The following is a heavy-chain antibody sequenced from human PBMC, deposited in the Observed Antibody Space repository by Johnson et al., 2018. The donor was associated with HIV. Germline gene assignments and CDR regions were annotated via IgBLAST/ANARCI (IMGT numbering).Heavy chain of an antibody. D-gene: IGHD5-18*01. J-gene: IGHJ3*02. CDR2: IYSGGST. CDR3: ARDTAMVHDAFDI. Sequence: VQLVESGGGLIHPGGSLRLSCAASGFTVSSNYMSWVRQAPGKGLEWVSVIYSGGSTYYADSVKGRFTISRDNSKNTLYLQMNSLRAEDTAVYYCARDTAMVHDAFDIWGQGTMVTVSS. V-gene: IGHV3-53*01. CDR1: GFTVSSNY.